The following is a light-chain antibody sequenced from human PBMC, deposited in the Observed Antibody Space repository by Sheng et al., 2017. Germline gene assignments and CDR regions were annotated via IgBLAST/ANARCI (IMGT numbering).Light chain of an antibody. CDR2: DAS. Sequence: DIQMTQSPSSLSASVGDRVTITCQASQDISNYLNWYXQKPGKAPKLLIFDASKLETGVPXRFSGSGSGTDFTFTISSLQPEDFATYYCQQYDNLPLTFGGGTKVDIK. V-gene: IGKV1-33*01. CDR3: QQYDNLPLT. J-gene: IGKJ4*01. CDR1: QDISNY.